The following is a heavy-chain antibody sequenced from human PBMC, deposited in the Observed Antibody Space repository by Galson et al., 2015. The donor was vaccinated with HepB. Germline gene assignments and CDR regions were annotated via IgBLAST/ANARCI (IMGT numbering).Heavy chain of an antibody. J-gene: IGHJ4*02. CDR2: VSGSGGSI. V-gene: IGHV3-23*01. D-gene: IGHD6-13*01. CDR1: GFTFSSYA. Sequence: SLRLSCAASGFTFSSYAMSWVRQAPGKGLEWVSAVSGSGGSIDYADSVKGRITISRDNSKNTLYLQMNSLRVEDTAVYYCAKGIAAAGSNAIDYWGQGTLVTVSS. CDR3: AKGIAAAGSNAIDY.